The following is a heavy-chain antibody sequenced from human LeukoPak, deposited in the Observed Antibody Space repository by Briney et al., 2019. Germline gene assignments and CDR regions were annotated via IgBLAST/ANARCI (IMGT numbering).Heavy chain of an antibody. CDR1: GFTVSSNY. D-gene: IGHD6-19*01. CDR3: AKISGWYEEGLDYFDY. Sequence: PGGSLRLSCAASGFTVSSNYMSWVRQAPGKGLEWVSVIYSGGSTYYADSVKGRFTISRDNSKNTLYLQMNSLRAEDTAVYYCAKISGWYEEGLDYFDYWGQGTLVTVSS. V-gene: IGHV3-53*01. J-gene: IGHJ4*02. CDR2: IYSGGST.